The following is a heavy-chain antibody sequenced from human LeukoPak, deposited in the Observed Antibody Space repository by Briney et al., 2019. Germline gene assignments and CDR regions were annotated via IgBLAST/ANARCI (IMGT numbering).Heavy chain of an antibody. J-gene: IGHJ5*02. D-gene: IGHD5-12*01. V-gene: IGHV3-48*01. CDR2: ISGSSSTI. Sequence: GGSLRLSCAASGFTFSSYSMNWVRQAPGKGLEWVSYISGSSSTIYYADSVKGRFTISRDNAKNSLYLQMNSLRAEDTAVYYCASDQFNSGYDYWFDPWGQGTLVTVSS. CDR1: GFTFSSYS. CDR3: ASDQFNSGYDYWFDP.